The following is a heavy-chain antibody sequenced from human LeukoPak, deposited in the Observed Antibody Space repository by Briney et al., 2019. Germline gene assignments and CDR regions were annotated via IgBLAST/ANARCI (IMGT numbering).Heavy chain of an antibody. D-gene: IGHD6-6*01. J-gene: IGHJ4*02. CDR2: INPSGGST. Sequence: ASVNVSCKASAYTFTSYYMHWVRQAPGQGLKWMGIINPSGGSTSYAQKFQGRVTMTRDMSTSTVYMELSSLRSEDTAVYSCARDKGTSYLSSFDYWGQGTLVTVSS. V-gene: IGHV1-46*01. CDR1: AYTFTSYY. CDR3: ARDKGTSYLSSFDY.